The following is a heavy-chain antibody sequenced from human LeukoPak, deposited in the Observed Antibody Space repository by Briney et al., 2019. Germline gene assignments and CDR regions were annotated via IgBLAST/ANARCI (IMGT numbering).Heavy chain of an antibody. V-gene: IGHV4-39*01. CDR1: GGSISSSRNY. Sequence: SETLSLTCSVSGGSISSSRNYWGWIRQPPGKGLEWIGSIYYSGTTYYNPSLKSRVTISVDTSKNQFSLKLTSVTAADTAVYYCARHPSGRMWLQQGGWFDPWGQGTLVTVSS. CDR2: IYYSGTT. CDR3: ARHPSGRMWLQQGGWFDP. D-gene: IGHD5-24*01. J-gene: IGHJ5*02.